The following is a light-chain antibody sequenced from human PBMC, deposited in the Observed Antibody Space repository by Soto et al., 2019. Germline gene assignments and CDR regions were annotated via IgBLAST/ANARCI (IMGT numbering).Light chain of an antibody. Sequence: QSALTQPASVSGSPGQSITISCTGTSSDVGGYNYVSWYQQHPGKAPTLMIYDVSNRPSGVSNRFSGSKSGNTASLTISGLQAEDEAAYYCSSYTSSSTLGVFVGGTKLTVL. CDR1: SSDVGGYNY. J-gene: IGLJ3*02. V-gene: IGLV2-14*01. CDR3: SSYTSSSTLGV. CDR2: DVS.